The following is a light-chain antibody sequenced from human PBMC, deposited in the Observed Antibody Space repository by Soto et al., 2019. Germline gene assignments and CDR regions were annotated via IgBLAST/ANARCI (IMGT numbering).Light chain of an antibody. Sequence: DVQMTQSPSTLSASVGDRVTITCLASQSISDWLAWYQQKPGKAPKLLIYDASSLDIGGPSRFSGSASGTEFTLTISSLQPDDFATYYCQQYHTYPWTFGEGTKVDIK. CDR1: QSISDW. CDR2: DAS. V-gene: IGKV1-5*01. CDR3: QQYHTYPWT. J-gene: IGKJ1*01.